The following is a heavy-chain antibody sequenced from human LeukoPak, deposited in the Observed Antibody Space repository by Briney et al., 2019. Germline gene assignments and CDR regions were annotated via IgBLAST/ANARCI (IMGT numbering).Heavy chain of an antibody. CDR1: GGSFSGYY. CDR3: ARSHYYDSNGYDPYFDY. Sequence: SETLSLTCAVYGGSFSGYYWSWIRQPPGKGLEWIGEINHSGSTNYNPSLKSRVTISVDTSKNQFSLKLSSVTAADTAVYYCARSHYYDSNGYDPYFDYWGQGTLVSVSS. J-gene: IGHJ4*02. D-gene: IGHD3-22*01. V-gene: IGHV4-34*01. CDR2: INHSGST.